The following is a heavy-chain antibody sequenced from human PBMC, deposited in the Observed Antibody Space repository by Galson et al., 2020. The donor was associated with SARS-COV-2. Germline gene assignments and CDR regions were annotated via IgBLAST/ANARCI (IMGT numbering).Heavy chain of an antibody. CDR2: ITHSGGT. CDR3: ARLHYGEYAPEAFDI. J-gene: IGHJ3*02. CDR1: GTSISSGSYS. V-gene: IGHV4-30-2*01. Sequence: SETLSLTFTVSGTSISSGSYSWTWLRPPPGKGLEWIWYITHSGGTYYNPSLKSRVTTAADRSKNQFSLRLSSVTAADTAVYYCARLHYGEYAPEAFDIWGPGTRVTVAS. D-gene: IGHD4-17*01.